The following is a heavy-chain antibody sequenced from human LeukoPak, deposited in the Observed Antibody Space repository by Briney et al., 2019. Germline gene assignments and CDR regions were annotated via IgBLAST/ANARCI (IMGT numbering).Heavy chain of an antibody. CDR2: IYPDDSNT. J-gene: IGHJ3*02. CDR1: GYSFSNYW. Sequence: GESLKISCKGSGYSFSNYWIARVRQMPGKGLEWMGIIYPDDSNTRYSPSFQGQVTISADKSISIASLQWSSLKASDTAMYYCARTNLWFGELDAFDIWGQGTLVTVSS. V-gene: IGHV5-51*01. D-gene: IGHD3-10*01. CDR3: ARTNLWFGELDAFDI.